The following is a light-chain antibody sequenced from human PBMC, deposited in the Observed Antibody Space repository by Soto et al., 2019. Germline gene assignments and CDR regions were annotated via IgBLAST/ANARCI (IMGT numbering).Light chain of an antibody. Sequence: EIVMTQSPATLSVSPGERATLSCRASQSISNNLAWYHQRPGQAPRLLIYGASTRATGIPARFSGSGSGTESTLTISSLQSEDFEVYYCQQYNNWWTFGQGNRVEIK. V-gene: IGKV3-15*01. CDR1: QSISNN. J-gene: IGKJ1*01. CDR3: QQYNNWWT. CDR2: GAS.